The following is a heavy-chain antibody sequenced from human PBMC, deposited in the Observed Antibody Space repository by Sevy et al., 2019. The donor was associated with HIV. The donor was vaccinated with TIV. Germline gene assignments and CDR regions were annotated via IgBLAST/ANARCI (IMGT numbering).Heavy chain of an antibody. Sequence: GGSLRLSCAASGFTFSSYWMSWVRQAPGKGLEWVPNIKQDGSERYYVDSVKGRFTISRDNTKNSLYLQMDSLRVEDTAEYYCVRGGQRFDYWGQGTLVTVSS. CDR1: GFTFSSYW. D-gene: IGHD6-25*01. J-gene: IGHJ4*02. V-gene: IGHV3-7*01. CDR2: IKQDGSER. CDR3: VRGGQRFDY.